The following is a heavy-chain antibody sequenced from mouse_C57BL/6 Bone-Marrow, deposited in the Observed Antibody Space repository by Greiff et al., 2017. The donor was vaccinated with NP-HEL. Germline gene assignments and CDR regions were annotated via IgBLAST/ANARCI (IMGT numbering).Heavy chain of an antibody. J-gene: IGHJ2*01. Sequence: EVQGVESGAELVRPGASVKLSCTASGFNIKDDYMHWVKQRPEQGLEWIGWIDPENGDTEYASKFQGKATITADTSSNTAYLQLSSLTSEDTAVYYCTTWYYVSGYFDYWGQGTTLTVSS. D-gene: IGHD1-1*01. CDR2: IDPENGDT. CDR1: GFNIKDDY. CDR3: TTWYYVSGYFDY. V-gene: IGHV14-4*01.